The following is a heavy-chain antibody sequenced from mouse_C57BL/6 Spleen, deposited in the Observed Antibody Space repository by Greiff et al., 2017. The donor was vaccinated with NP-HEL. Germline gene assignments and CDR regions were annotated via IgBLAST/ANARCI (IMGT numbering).Heavy chain of an antibody. V-gene: IGHV5-17*01. D-gene: IGHD1-3*01. CDR1: GFTFSDYG. J-gene: IGHJ3*01. CDR2: ISSGSSTI. Sequence: EVMLVESGGGLVKPGGSLKLSCAASGFTFSDYGMHWVRQAPEKGLEWVAYISSGSSTIYYADTVKGRFTISRDNAKNTLFQQMTSLRSEDAALYYCARITTWAYWGKGTLVTVSA. CDR3: ARITTWAY.